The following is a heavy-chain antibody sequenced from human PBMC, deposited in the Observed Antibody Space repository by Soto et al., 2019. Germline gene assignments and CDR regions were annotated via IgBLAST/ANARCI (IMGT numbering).Heavy chain of an antibody. CDR2: ISSSSSYI. D-gene: IGHD3-3*01. V-gene: IGHV3-21*01. CDR1: GFTFSSYS. J-gene: IGHJ5*02. CDR3: ARDALDDFGVVTYNNWFDP. Sequence: GGSLRLSCAASGFTFSSYSMNWVRQAPGKGLEWVSSISSSSSYIYYADSVKGRFTISRDNAKNSLYLQMNSLRAEDTAVYYCARDALDDFGVVTYNNWFDPWGQGTLVTVSS.